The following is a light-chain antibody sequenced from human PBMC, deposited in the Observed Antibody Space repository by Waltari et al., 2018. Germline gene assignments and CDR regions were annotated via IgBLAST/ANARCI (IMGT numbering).Light chain of an antibody. CDR2: GAS. Sequence: EVVLTQSPATLPLSPGERATLSCRAGQSVYNFVAWYQQKPGQDPRLLIYGASQRATGIPARFSGSGSGTDFTLTISNLEPEDVAVYYCQQRANWPPLTFGGGTKVEIK. CDR3: QQRANWPPLT. CDR1: QSVYNF. V-gene: IGKV3-11*01. J-gene: IGKJ4*01.